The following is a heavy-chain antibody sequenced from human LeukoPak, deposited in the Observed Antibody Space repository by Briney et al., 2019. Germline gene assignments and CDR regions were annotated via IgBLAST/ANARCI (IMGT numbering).Heavy chain of an antibody. Sequence: PGESLRLSCAASGFTFSSYGMHWVRQAPGKGLEWVAVICNDGSKKDYADSVKGRSTISRVNSKNTLYLQMNSLRAEDTAVYYCARDRIRYFDWLDLYYYYCGMDVWGQGTTVTAAS. J-gene: IGHJ6*02. D-gene: IGHD3-9*01. CDR1: GFTFSSYG. V-gene: IGHV3-33*01. CDR3: ARDRIRYFDWLDLYYYYCGMDV. CDR2: ICNDGSKK.